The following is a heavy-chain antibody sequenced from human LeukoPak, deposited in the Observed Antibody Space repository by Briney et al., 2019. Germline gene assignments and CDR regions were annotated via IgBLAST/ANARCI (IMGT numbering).Heavy chain of an antibody. CDR1: GGSISSYY. D-gene: IGHD3-3*01. CDR2: IYYSGST. Sequence: SETLSLTCTVSGGSISSYYWSWIRQPPGKGLEWIGYIYYSGSTNYNPSLKSRVTISVDTSKNQFSLKLSSVTAADTAVYYCAMRRDGEGFDYWGQGTLVTVSS. J-gene: IGHJ4*02. CDR3: AMRRDGEGFDY. V-gene: IGHV4-59*01.